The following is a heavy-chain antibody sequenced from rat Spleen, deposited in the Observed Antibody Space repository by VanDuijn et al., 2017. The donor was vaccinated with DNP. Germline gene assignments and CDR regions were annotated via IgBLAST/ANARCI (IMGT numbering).Heavy chain of an antibody. CDR3: ARGAGSWGY. V-gene: IGHV5-46*01. Sequence: STSGGSTYYRDSVKGRFTVSRDNAKSTLYLQMDSLRSEDTATYYCARGAGSWGYWGQGVMVTVSS. J-gene: IGHJ2*01. D-gene: IGHD5-1*01. CDR2: STSGGST.